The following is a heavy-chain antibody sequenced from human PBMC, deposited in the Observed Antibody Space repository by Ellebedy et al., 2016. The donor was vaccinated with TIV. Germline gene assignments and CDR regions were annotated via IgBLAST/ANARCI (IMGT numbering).Heavy chain of an antibody. V-gene: IGHV3-30*01. CDR3: AMPEEPRNGPYYFDY. CDR1: GFTFSSYA. D-gene: IGHD2-2*01. J-gene: IGHJ4*02. Sequence: PGGSLRLSCAASGFTFSSYAMHWVRQAPGKGLEWVAVISYDGSNKYYADSVKGRFTISRDNSKNTLYLQMNSLRAEDTAVYYCAMPEEPRNGPYYFDYWGQGTLVTVSS. CDR2: ISYDGSNK.